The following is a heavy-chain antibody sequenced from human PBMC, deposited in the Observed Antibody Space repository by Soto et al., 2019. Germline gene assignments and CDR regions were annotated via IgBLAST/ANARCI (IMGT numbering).Heavy chain of an antibody. CDR1: GYSFISYW. CDR3: ARHPTTETTYCYGMDV. J-gene: IGHJ6*02. V-gene: IGHV5-10-1*01. D-gene: IGHD4-4*01. CDR2: IDPSDSYT. Sequence: GESLKISWKGSGYSFISYWISRVRKMPGKGLEWMGRIDPSDSYTNYSPSFQGHVTISADKSISTAYLQWSSLKASDTAMYYCARHPTTETTYCYGMDVCGQGTTVTVYS.